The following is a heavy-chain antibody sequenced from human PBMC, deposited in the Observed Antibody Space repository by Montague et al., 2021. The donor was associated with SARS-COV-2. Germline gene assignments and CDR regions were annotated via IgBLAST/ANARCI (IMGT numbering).Heavy chain of an antibody. J-gene: IGHJ3*01. D-gene: IGHD4-23*01. CDR1: GGSISSRSYY. V-gene: IGHV4-39*01. Sequence: SETLSLTCTVSGGSISSRSYYWSWIRQPPGKGLEWIGSIYYSGSTYYXXXLKSRVTISVDTSKNQFSLKLSSVTAVDTAVYYCARLRGDYGGTYDTFDVWGQGTMVTVSS. CDR3: ARLRGDYGGTYDTFDV. CDR2: IYYSGST.